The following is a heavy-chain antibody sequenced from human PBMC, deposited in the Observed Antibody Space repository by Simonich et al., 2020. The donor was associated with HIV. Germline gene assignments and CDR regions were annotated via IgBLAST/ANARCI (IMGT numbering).Heavy chain of an antibody. J-gene: IGHJ6*03. CDR3: ARGLRAGDFYSRYYYYMDV. CDR1: GYTFTSFD. V-gene: IGHV1-8*03. CDR2: MTPTRGNT. D-gene: IGHD2-21*01. Sequence: QVQLVQSGAEVKKPGDLVKVSCKASGYTFTSFDINWLRQATGQGLGGMGSMTPTRGNTGFEQKFQARVTITRNTSISTAYMELSNLTSEDTAVYYCARGLRAGDFYSRYYYYMDVWGKGTTVTVSS.